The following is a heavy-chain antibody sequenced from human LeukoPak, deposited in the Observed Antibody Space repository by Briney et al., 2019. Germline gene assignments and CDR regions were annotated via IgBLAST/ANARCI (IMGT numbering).Heavy chain of an antibody. J-gene: IGHJ5*02. CDR3: ARMSRAVAGNFGH. V-gene: IGHV3-7*01. D-gene: IGHD6-19*01. Sequence: PGGSLRLSCAASGFTFNSYWMSWVRQAPGKGLEWVANINQDGSEKNYVDSVKGRFTISRDNAKNSLYLQMNSLRAEDTAVYYCARMSRAVAGNFGHWGQGTLVTVSS. CDR2: INQDGSEK. CDR1: GFTFNSYW.